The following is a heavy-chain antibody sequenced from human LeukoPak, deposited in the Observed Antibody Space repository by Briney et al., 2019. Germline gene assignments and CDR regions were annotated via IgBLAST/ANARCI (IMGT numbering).Heavy chain of an antibody. CDR2: IYYSGST. D-gene: IGHD6-6*01. J-gene: IGHJ3*02. CDR1: GGSISSNY. V-gene: IGHV4-59*01. CDR3: ARAYSSSTNAFDI. Sequence: PSETLSLTCTVSGGSISSNYWSWIRQPPGKGLEWIGYIYYSGSTNYNPSLKSRVTISVDTSKNQFSLKLSSVTAADTAVYYCARAYSSSTNAFDILGQGTMVTVSS.